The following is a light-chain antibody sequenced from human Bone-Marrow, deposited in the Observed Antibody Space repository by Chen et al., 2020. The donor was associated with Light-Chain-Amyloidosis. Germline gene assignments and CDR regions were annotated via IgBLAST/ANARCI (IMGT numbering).Light chain of an antibody. CDR1: RSNIGAPYD. Sequence: QSVLTQPPSVSGAPGQRVTIPCTGSRSNIGAPYDVHWYQQLPGTAPKLLIYGNNNRPSGVPDRFSGSQSGSSASLAITGLRADDEADYYCQSYDTRLRGSVFGGGTRLTVL. J-gene: IGLJ2*01. CDR2: GNN. CDR3: QSYDTRLRGSV. V-gene: IGLV1-40*01.